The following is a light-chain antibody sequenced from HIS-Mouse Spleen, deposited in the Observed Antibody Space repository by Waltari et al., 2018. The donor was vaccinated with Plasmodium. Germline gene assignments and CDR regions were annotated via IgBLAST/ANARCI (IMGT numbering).Light chain of an antibody. CDR3: YSTDSSGNHRV. Sequence: SYELTQPPSAPVSPGQTGRVNCYGYALPKKYAYWYQQKSGQAPVLVIYEDSKRPSGIPERFSGSSSGTMATLTISGAQVEDEADYYCYSTDSSGNHRVFGGGTKLTVL. CDR1: ALPKKY. J-gene: IGLJ3*02. CDR2: EDS. V-gene: IGLV3-10*01.